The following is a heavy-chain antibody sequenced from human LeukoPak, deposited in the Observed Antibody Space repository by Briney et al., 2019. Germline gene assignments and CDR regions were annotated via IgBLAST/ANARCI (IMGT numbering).Heavy chain of an antibody. J-gene: IGHJ4*02. CDR3: ARHGSGKYYFDY. CDR1: GGSVSSGGFH. D-gene: IGHD3-10*01. Sequence: SETLSLTCTVSGGSVSSGGFHWSWIRQPPGKGLEWIGYIYYSGSTNYNPSPKSRVTISVDTSKNQFSLKLSSVTAADTAVYYCARHGSGKYYFDYWGQGTLVTVSS. CDR2: IYYSGST. V-gene: IGHV4-61*08.